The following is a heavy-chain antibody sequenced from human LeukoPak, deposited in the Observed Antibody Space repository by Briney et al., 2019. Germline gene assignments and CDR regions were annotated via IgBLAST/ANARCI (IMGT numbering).Heavy chain of an antibody. CDR2: ISSSSSYI. D-gene: IGHD3-10*01. V-gene: IGHV3-21*01. Sequence: GGSLRLSCAASGFTFSSYSMNWVRQAPGKGLEWVSSISSSSSYIYYADSVKCRFTISRDNAKNSLYLQMNSLRAEDTAVYYCARVGVLLWFGELYEQYFDYWGQGTLVTVSS. CDR3: ARVGVLLWFGELYEQYFDY. J-gene: IGHJ4*02. CDR1: GFTFSSYS.